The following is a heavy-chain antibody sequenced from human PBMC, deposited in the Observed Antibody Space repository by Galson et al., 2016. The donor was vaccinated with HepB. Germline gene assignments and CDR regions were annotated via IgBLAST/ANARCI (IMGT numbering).Heavy chain of an antibody. CDR1: GFAFGSHW. CDR3: GRDHSVVLTTAYNWFDP. D-gene: IGHD4-23*01. V-gene: IGHV3-74*01. Sequence: SLRLSCAASGFAFGSHWMHWVRQVPGKGLVWVSRINSDGTLSNYADSVKGRFTISRDNAKNTLYLQMHSLRVEDTAVYYCGRDHSVVLTTAYNWFDPWGRGTLVTVSS. J-gene: IGHJ5*02. CDR2: INSDGTLS.